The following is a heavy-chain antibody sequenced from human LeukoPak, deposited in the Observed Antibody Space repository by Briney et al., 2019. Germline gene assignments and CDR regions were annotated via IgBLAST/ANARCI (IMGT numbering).Heavy chain of an antibody. CDR3: AKDIELGRIMITFGGVDY. D-gene: IGHD3-16*01. CDR1: GFTFDDYA. CDR2: ISWNSGSI. J-gene: IGHJ4*02. Sequence: GGSLRLSCAASGFTFDDYARHWVRQAPAKGLEWVSGISWNSGSIGDADSVKGRFIISRDNAKNSLYLQMNSLRAEDTALYYCAKDIELGRIMITFGGVDYWGQGTLVTVSS. V-gene: IGHV3-9*01.